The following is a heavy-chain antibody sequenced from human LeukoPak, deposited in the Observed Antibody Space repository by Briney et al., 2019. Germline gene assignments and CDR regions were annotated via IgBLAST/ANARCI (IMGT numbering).Heavy chain of an antibody. CDR3: ARGHNINYYDSGNWFDP. Sequence: SVKVSCKASGYTFTSYDINWVRQATGQGLEWMGWMNPNSGNTGYAQKFQGRVTITRNTSISTAYMELSSLRSEDTAVYYCARGHNINYYDSGNWFDPWGQGTLVTVSS. CDR2: MNPNSGNT. J-gene: IGHJ5*02. V-gene: IGHV1-8*03. D-gene: IGHD3-22*01. CDR1: GYTFTSYD.